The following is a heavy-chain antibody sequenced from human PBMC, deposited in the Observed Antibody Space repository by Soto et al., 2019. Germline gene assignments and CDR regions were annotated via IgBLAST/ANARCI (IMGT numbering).Heavy chain of an antibody. CDR3: ARVATAMTYDF. Sequence: PGGSLRLSCAASGFNLSTNTMHWVRQVPGKGLEWVASISNDGGRKYYADFVKGRFTISRDTANNILYLEMNSLRAEDTSLYYCARVATAMTYDFWGQGTQVTVSS. V-gene: IGHV3-30*04. CDR2: ISNDGGRK. J-gene: IGHJ4*02. D-gene: IGHD2-21*02. CDR1: GFNLSTNT.